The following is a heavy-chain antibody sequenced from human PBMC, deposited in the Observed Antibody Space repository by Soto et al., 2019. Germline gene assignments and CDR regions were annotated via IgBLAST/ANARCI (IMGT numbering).Heavy chain of an antibody. Sequence: QVHLQESGPGLVKPSQSLSLTCDVSGGSISSVGHYWNWIRQHPGQGLEWIGYIFYSGTAYYSPSLKSRVIISRDTSKNQLSLKVTSVTAADTAVYYCARGLSEHTFDFWGKGALVTV. D-gene: IGHD2-21*01. CDR3: ARGLSEHTFDF. CDR1: GGSISSVGHY. J-gene: IGHJ4*02. CDR2: IFYSGTA. V-gene: IGHV4-31*11.